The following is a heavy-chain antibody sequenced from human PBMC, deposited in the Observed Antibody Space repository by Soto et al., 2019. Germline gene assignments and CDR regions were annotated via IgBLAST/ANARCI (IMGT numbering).Heavy chain of an antibody. Sequence: GGSLRLSCAASGFAFSSYSMNWVRQAPGKGLEWVSYISSSSSTIYYADSVKGRFTISRDNAKNSPYLQMNSLRAEDTAVYYCARGFNGLRYFDSEAFDIWGQGTMVTVSS. J-gene: IGHJ3*02. CDR2: ISSSSSTI. V-gene: IGHV3-48*01. CDR3: ARGFNGLRYFDSEAFDI. D-gene: IGHD3-9*01. CDR1: GFAFSSYS.